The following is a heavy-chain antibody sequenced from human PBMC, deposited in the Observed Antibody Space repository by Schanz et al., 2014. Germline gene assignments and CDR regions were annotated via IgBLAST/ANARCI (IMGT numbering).Heavy chain of an antibody. CDR1: GFTFSSHW. V-gene: IGHV3-74*02. Sequence: VQLVESGGGVVQPGRSLRLSCAASGFTFSSHWMHWVRQDPGKGLVWVARINSVGSNTDYADSVKGRFTISRDNAKNTLYLQMNTLRAEDTAVYYCARKMKLGVYGGKGHDSLDIWGQGTMVTVSS. CDR3: ARKMKLGVYGGKGHDSLDI. J-gene: IGHJ3*02. CDR2: INSVGSNT. D-gene: IGHD4-17*01.